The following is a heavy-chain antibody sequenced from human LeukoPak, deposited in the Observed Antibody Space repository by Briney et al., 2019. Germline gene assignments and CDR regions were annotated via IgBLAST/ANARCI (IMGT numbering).Heavy chain of an antibody. D-gene: IGHD1-26*01. CDR3: ATRPESGSYLTY. CDR2: MNPNSGNT. CDR1: GYTFTSYD. J-gene: IGHJ4*02. V-gene: IGHV1-8*01. Sequence: GAPVKVSCKASGYTFTSYDINWVRQATGQGLEWMGWMNPNSGNTGYAQKFQGRVTMTRNTSISTAYMELSSLRSEDTAVYYCATRPESGSYLTYWGQGTLVTVSS.